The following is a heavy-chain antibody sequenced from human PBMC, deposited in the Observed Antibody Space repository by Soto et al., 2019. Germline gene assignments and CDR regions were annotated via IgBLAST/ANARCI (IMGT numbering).Heavy chain of an antibody. Sequence: GGSLRLSCVASGLTFGSRSMTWVRQAPGEGLQWVSTITDTGGDAKYADSVRGRFVISRDNSKKTLYLQMTSLTAEDSAMYYCARGSTDSYPASRIFDFGGRAPLVPVSS. CDR3: ARGSTDSYPASRIFDF. D-gene: IGHD2-21*01. J-gene: IGHJ4*02. CDR2: ITDTGGDA. CDR1: GLTFGSRS. V-gene: IGHV3-23*01.